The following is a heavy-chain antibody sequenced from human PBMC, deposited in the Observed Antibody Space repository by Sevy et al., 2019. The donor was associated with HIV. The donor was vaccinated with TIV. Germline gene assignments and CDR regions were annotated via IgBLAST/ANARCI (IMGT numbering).Heavy chain of an antibody. CDR2: ISGSGGST. CDR1: GFTFSSYA. J-gene: IGHJ4*02. V-gene: IGHV3-23*01. CDR3: AKVFGSYYYFDY. D-gene: IGHD1-26*01. Sequence: GGSLRLSCAASGFTFSSYAMSWVRQAPGNGLEWVSAISGSGGSTYYADSVKGRFTISRDNSKNTLYLQMNSLRAEDTAVYYCAKVFGSYYYFDYSGQRTMVTVSS.